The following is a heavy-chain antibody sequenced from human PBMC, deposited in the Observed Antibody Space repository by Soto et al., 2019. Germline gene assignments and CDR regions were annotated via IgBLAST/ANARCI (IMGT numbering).Heavy chain of an antibody. J-gene: IGHJ1*01. CDR3: ATFLAVAGTHH. CDR2: IWYDGSET. V-gene: IGHV3-33*01. Sequence: QVQLVESGGGVVQPGKSLRLSCAASGFSFSESGMEWVRQAPGKGLEWVAAIWYDGSETYYGDSVKGRFTISRDNSKSTRYLQMSGLRAEDTAVYYCATFLAVAGTHHWGQGTLVIVSS. CDR1: GFSFSESG. D-gene: IGHD6-19*01.